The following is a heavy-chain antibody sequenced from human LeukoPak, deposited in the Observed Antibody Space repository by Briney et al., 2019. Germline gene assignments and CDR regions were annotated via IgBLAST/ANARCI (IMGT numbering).Heavy chain of an antibody. CDR1: GFTFSSYG. CDR2: IWYDGSNK. V-gene: IGHV3-33*01. CDR3: AAHHGELGYFDY. D-gene: IGHD1-26*01. Sequence: GRSLRLSCAASGFTFSSYGMHWVRQAPGKGLEWVAVIWYDGSNKYYADSVKGRFTISRDSSKNTLYLQMNSLRAEDTAVYYCAAHHGELGYFDYWGQGTLVTVSS. J-gene: IGHJ4*02.